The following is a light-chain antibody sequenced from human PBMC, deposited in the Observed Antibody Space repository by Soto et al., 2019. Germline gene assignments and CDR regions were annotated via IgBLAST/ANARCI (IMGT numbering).Light chain of an antibody. CDR3: QQANSFPHT. CDR1: QGIAGW. Sequence: DIQMTQSPSSVSASVGDRVTITCRASQGIAGWLAWYQQKPGKAPKLLIYAASSLQSGVPSRFSGSGSGTDFTLPISSLQPEDFAIYYCQQANSFPHTFGQGTRLEIK. CDR2: AAS. V-gene: IGKV1-12*01. J-gene: IGKJ5*01.